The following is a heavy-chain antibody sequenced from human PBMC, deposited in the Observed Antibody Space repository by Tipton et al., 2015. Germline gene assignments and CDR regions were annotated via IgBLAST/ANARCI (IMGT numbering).Heavy chain of an antibody. CDR2: IYYSGST. Sequence: SLTCSVSGGSISSSSYYWGWIRQPPGKGLEWIGSIYYSGSTYYNPSLKSRVTISVGTSKTQFSLKMSSVTASDTAVYYCARARGRHGGLFDSWGQGILVTVSS. CDR3: ARARGRHGGLFDS. D-gene: IGHD4-23*01. V-gene: IGHV4-39*07. J-gene: IGHJ4*02. CDR1: GGSISSSSYY.